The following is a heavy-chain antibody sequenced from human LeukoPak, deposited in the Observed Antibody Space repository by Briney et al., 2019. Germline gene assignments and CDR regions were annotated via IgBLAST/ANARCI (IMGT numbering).Heavy chain of an antibody. CDR2: ISSSSSYI. Sequence: GGSLRLSCAASGFTFSSYSMNWVRQAPGKGLEWVSSISSSSSYIYYADSVKGRFTMSRDNAKNSLYLQMNSLRAEDTAVYYCARRFKYSGSPTTFDPWGQGTLVTVSS. V-gene: IGHV3-21*01. CDR3: ARRFKYSGSPTTFDP. CDR1: GFTFSSYS. J-gene: IGHJ5*02. D-gene: IGHD1-26*01.